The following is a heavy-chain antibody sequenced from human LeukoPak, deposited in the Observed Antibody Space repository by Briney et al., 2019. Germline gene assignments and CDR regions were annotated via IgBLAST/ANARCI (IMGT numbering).Heavy chain of an antibody. CDR1: GFTFSSYD. D-gene: IGHD2-2*02. CDR3: ARANTPFADY. V-gene: IGHV3-30*09. CDR2: ISYDGSNK. Sequence: GRSLRLSCAASGFTFSSYDMHWVRQAPGKGLEWVAVISYDGSNKYYADSVKGRFAISRDNSKNTVYLQVNSLRVEDTAVYYCARANTPFADYWGQGTLVIVSS. J-gene: IGHJ4*02.